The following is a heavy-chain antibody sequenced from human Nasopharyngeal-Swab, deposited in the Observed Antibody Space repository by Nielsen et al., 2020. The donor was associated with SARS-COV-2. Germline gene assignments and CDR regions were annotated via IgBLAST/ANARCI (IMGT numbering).Heavy chain of an antibody. J-gene: IGHJ6*03. Sequence: SETLSLTCTVSGGSISSDNYFWSWIRQRPGKGLEWIGYIHYTGKTYYNPSLESRLTISLDTSRNQFSLMLRSVTAADTAVYYCARVRAMSGGYYYSYMDVWGKGTTVTVSS. D-gene: IGHD3-10*02. V-gene: IGHV4-31*03. CDR3: ARVRAMSGGYYYSYMDV. CDR2: IHYTGKT. CDR1: GGSISSDNYF.